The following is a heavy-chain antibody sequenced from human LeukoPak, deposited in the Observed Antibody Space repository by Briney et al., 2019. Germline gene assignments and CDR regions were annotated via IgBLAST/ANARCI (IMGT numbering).Heavy chain of an antibody. CDR2: IYYDEST. V-gene: IGHV4-30-4*01. CDR1: GGSISIGDYY. J-gene: IGHJ3*02. D-gene: IGHD1-7*01. CDR3: AELAGETEAFHI. Sequence: SETLSLTCTVSGGSISIGDYYWSWIRQPPGNVLEWIVYIYYDESTYYNPSLKSRITISVDTSKNQFSLRLRSVTAADPAVYSCAELAGETEAFHIWGQGTMVTVSS.